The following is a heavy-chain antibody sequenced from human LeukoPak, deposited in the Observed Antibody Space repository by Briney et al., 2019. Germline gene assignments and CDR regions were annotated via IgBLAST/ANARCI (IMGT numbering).Heavy chain of an antibody. V-gene: IGHV3-30*03. D-gene: IGHD2-15*01. J-gene: IGHJ4*02. Sequence: PGRSLRLSCAASGFTFSSYAMHWVRQSLGKGLEWVAVMSYDGFNKYYADSVKGRFTISRDNSKNTLYLQMNSLRAEDTAVYYCALKFCSAGHCPHRFDFWGQGTLVTVSS. CDR3: ALKFCSAGHCPHRFDF. CDR1: GFTFSSYA. CDR2: MSYDGFNK.